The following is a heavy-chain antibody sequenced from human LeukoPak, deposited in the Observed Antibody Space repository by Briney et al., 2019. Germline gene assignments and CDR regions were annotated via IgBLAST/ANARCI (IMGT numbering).Heavy chain of an antibody. Sequence: GGFLRLSCATSGFTFSSYWMGWVRQAPGKGLEWVANINQDGSEEYYVDSVRGRFTISRDNAKDSLYLQMNSLRAEDTAVYYCARTYPGIAKAGTFDYWGQGTLVTVSS. CDR3: ARTYPGIAKAGTFDY. CDR1: GFTFSSYW. D-gene: IGHD6-19*01. J-gene: IGHJ4*02. V-gene: IGHV3-7*01. CDR2: INQDGSEE.